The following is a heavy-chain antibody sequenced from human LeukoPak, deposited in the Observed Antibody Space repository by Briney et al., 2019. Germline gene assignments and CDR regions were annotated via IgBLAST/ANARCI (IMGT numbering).Heavy chain of an antibody. V-gene: IGHV3-21*01. D-gene: IGHD2-8*01. J-gene: IGHJ4*02. Sequence: GGSLRLSCAASGFTFSSYSMNWVRQAPGKGLEWVSSISSSSSYIYYADSVKGRFTISRDNAKNSLYLQMNSLRAEDTAVYYCARDGDIVLMVYAREDVGFDCWGQGTLVTVSS. CDR3: ARDGDIVLMVYAREDVGFDC. CDR2: ISSSSSYI. CDR1: GFTFSSYS.